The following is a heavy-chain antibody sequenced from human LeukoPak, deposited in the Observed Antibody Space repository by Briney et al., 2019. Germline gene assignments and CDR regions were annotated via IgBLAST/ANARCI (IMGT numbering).Heavy chain of an antibody. CDR1: GYTFTSYY. J-gene: IGHJ4*02. Sequence: ASVKVSCKASGYTFTSYYMHWVRQAPGQGLEWMGIINPSGGSTSYAQKFQGRVTMTRDTSTSTVYMELSSLRSEDTAVYYCARVDHCSGGSCHFWYRYWGQGTLVTVSS. CDR2: INPSGGST. V-gene: IGHV1-46*01. CDR3: ARVDHCSGGSCHFWYRY. D-gene: IGHD2-15*01.